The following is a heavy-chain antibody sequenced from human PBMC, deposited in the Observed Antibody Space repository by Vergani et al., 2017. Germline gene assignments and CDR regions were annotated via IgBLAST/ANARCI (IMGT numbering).Heavy chain of an antibody. CDR2: IKSQIDGETT. J-gene: IGHJ4*02. CDR3: TTLSPNWAHW. CDR1: GFPFSDYG. Sequence: VQLVESGGGEVQPGRPLRLSCSAAGFPFSDYGVHWVRQAPGKGLEWVGRIKSQIDGETTDYAAPVKGRFTISRDDSTNMLYLHINSLKTEDTAVYYCTTLSPNWAHWWGQGTLVNVSS. V-gene: IGHV3-15*01. D-gene: IGHD7-27*01.